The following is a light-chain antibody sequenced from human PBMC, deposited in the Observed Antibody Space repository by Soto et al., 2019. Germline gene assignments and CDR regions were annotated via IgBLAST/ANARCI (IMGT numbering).Light chain of an antibody. J-gene: IGLJ1*01. CDR2: EGI. V-gene: IGLV2-23*01. CDR3: CSDVGATTFV. Sequence: QSVLTQPASVSGSPGQSITISCTGTSSTVGGFNVVSWYQHHPGEAPKVIIYEGIKRPSGVSNRFSGSNAGSTAPRTTSVLTADDAADYYACSDVGATTFVFGTGTKLTVL. CDR1: SSTVGGFNV.